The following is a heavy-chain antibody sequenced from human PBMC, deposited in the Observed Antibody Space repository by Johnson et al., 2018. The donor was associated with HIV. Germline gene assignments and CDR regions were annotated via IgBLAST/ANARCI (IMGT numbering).Heavy chain of an antibody. J-gene: IGHJ3*02. CDR1: GFTFSTYG. CDR2: MSWNRGSR. V-gene: IGHV3-9*01. D-gene: IGHD6-13*01. CDR3: AKVIAAAAVVAFDI. Sequence: VQLVESGGGVVQPGGSLRLSGAASGFTFSTYGMHWVRQAPGKGLEWVSGMSWNRGSRDYADSVKGRFTISRDNAKNSLYLQMNSLRAEDHALYYCAKVIAAAAVVAFDICVPGTMVTFSS.